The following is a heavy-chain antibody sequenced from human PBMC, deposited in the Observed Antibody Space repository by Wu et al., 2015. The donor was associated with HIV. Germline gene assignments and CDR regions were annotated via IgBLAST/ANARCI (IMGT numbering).Heavy chain of an antibody. CDR2: IIPIFGTA. J-gene: IGHJ3*02. D-gene: IGHD5-18*01. CDR1: GGTFSSYA. CDR3: ARVGDTAMATGAFDI. V-gene: IGHV1-69*05. Sequence: QVQLVQSGAEVKKPGSSVKVSCKASGGTFSSYAISWVRQAPGQGLEWMGGIIPIFGTANYAQKFQGRVTMTTDTSTSTAYMELRSLRSDDTAVYYCARVGDTAMATGAFDIWGQGTMVTVSS.